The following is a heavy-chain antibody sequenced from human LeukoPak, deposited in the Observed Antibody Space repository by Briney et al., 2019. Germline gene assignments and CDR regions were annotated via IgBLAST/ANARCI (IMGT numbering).Heavy chain of an antibody. CDR2: IYYSGST. J-gene: IGHJ4*02. CDR1: GGSISSYY. CDR3: ARKGTAGSYPD. D-gene: IGHD1-1*01. Sequence: PSETLSLTCTVSGGSISSYYWSWIRRPPGKGLEWIGYIYYSGSTNYNPSLKSRVTISVDTSKNQFSLKLSSVTAADTAVYYCARKGTAGSYPDWGQGTLVTVSS. V-gene: IGHV4-59*01.